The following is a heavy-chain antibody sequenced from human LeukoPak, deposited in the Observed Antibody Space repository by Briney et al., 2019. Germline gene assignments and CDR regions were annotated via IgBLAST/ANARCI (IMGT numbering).Heavy chain of an antibody. D-gene: IGHD6-19*01. Sequence: GRSLRLSCAASGFTFSSYGMHWVRQAPGKGLEWVAVKWYDGSNKYYADSVKGRFTISRDNSKNTLYLQMNSLRAEDTAVYYCARGWTEYSSGCLTAYWGQGTLVTVSS. CDR2: KWYDGSNK. CDR3: ARGWTEYSSGCLTAY. V-gene: IGHV3-33*01. J-gene: IGHJ4*02. CDR1: GFTFSSYG.